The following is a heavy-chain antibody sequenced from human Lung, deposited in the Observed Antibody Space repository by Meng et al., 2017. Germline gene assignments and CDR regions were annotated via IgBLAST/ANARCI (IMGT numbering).Heavy chain of an antibody. J-gene: IGHJ4*02. V-gene: IGHV3-33*01. Sequence: VQLGGLGGGVVQPGKSLRVSCEASGFSFRSYGMHWVRQAPGKGLEWVAVIWNDGSNQYYADSVKGRFSISRDNSKNTLFLQMNSLRAEDTAMYFCARDERATQFEYWGQGTLVTVSS. CDR2: IWNDGSNQ. CDR3: ARDERATQFEY. CDR1: GFSFRSYG.